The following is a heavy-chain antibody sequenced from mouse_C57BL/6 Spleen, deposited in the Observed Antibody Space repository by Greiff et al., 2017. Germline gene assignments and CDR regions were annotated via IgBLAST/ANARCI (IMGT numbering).Heavy chain of an antibody. V-gene: IGHV3-6*01. CDR1: GYSITSGYY. D-gene: IGHD1-1*01. Sequence: DVKLVESGPGLVKPSQSLSLTCSVTGYSITSGYYWNWIRQFPGNKLEWMGYISYDGSNNYNPSLKNRISITRDTSKNQFVLKLNSVTTEDTATYYCARWATTSYAMDYWGQGTSVTVSS. CDR3: ARWATTSYAMDY. CDR2: ISYDGSN. J-gene: IGHJ4*01.